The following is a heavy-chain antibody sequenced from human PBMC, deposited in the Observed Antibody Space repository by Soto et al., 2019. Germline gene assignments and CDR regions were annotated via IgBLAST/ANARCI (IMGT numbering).Heavy chain of an antibody. CDR3: TTDDPYYILTRLDY. Sequence: EVQLVESGGGLVKPGGSLRLSCAASGFTFSNAWMSWVRQAPGKGLEWVGRIKSKTDGGTTEYAEPVKGRFTISRDDSKNTLYLQMNSLKTEDTAVYYCTTDDPYYILTRLDYWGQGTLVTVSS. CDR2: IKSKTDGGTT. D-gene: IGHD3-9*01. V-gene: IGHV3-15*01. J-gene: IGHJ4*02. CDR1: GFTFSNAW.